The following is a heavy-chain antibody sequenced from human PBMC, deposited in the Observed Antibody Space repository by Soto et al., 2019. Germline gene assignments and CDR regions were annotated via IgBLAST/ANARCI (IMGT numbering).Heavy chain of an antibody. CDR3: ARHEATVTYFDY. V-gene: IGHV4-39*01. CDR1: RCSISSSSYY. J-gene: IGHJ4*02. CDR2: IYHSGST. Sequence: SETLSLTCTVSRCSISSSSYYWGWIRQPPGKGLEWIGSIYHSGSTYYNPSLKSRVTISVDTSKNQFSLKLSSVTAADTAVYYCARHEATVTYFDYWGQGTLVTVPQ. D-gene: IGHD4-17*01.